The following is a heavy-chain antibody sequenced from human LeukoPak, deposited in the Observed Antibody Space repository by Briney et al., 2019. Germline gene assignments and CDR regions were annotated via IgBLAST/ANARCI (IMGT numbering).Heavy chain of an antibody. CDR3: ARGAQTYYDKAPVDY. CDR2: INHSGST. CDR1: CGSFSGYY. J-gene: IGHJ4*02. D-gene: IGHD3-22*01. V-gene: IGHV4-34*01. Sequence: SETLSLPCAVYCGSFSGYYWRGIRQPPGKGLEWIGEINHSGSTNYNPSLKSRVTISVDTSKSQFSLKLNSMTAADTAVYYCARGAQTYYDKAPVDYWGQGTLVTVSS.